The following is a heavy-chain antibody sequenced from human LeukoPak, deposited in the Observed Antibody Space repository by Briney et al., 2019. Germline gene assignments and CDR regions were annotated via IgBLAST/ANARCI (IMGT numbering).Heavy chain of an antibody. D-gene: IGHD2-2*02. J-gene: IGHJ2*01. Sequence: SETLSLNCSVSVGSINSPDYYWAWIRQPPGKGLELVGSTYYPKNTVYYPSLKSRLFISLDASKTLFSLTLTSVTAADSAMYYCARQTIASVSGYMLFDLWGRGTSVIVSS. V-gene: IGHV4-39*02. CDR3: ARQTIASVSGYMLFDL. CDR1: VGSINSPDYY. CDR2: TYYPKNT.